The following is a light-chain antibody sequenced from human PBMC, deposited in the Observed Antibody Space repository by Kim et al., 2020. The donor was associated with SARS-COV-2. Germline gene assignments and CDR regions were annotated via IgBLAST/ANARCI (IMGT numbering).Light chain of an antibody. CDR1: QSVTSTY. J-gene: IGKJ2*01. Sequence: EIVLTQSPGTLSLSPGERATLSCRASQSVTSTYLAWYQQKPGQTPRLLIYGASSRATGIPDRFSGSGSGTDFTLTISRLEPEDFAVYYCQQYSWSPHKFGQGTKLEI. V-gene: IGKV3-20*01. CDR3: QQYSWSPHK. CDR2: GAS.